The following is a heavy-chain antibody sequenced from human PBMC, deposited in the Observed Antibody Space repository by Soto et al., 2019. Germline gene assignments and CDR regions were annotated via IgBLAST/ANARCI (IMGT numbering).Heavy chain of an antibody. V-gene: IGHV3-30-3*01. Sequence: PGGSLRLSCAASGFTFSSYAMHWVRQAPGKGLEWVAVISYDGSNKYYADSVKGRFTISRDNSKNTLYLQMNSLRAEDTAVYYCARGGYVAVAGMDYWGQGTLVTVSS. CDR3: ARGGYVAVAGMDY. D-gene: IGHD6-19*01. CDR1: GFTFSSYA. J-gene: IGHJ4*02. CDR2: ISYDGSNK.